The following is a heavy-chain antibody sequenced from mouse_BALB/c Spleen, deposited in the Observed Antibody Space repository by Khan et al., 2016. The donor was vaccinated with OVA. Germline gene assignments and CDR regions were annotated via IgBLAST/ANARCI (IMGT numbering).Heavy chain of an antibody. D-gene: IGHD2-14*01. CDR1: GYTFTSYK. CDR2: INPSNGYT. J-gene: IGHJ3*01. Sequence: QVQLKESGAELARPGASVKMSCKASGYTFTSYKIHWIKERPGQGLEWIGNINPSNGYTNYNQKFKDKATLTTDKSSTTAYLQLSSLTSDDSAVYNCVRDGAYHRNDGWFAYWGQGTLVTVSA. V-gene: IGHV1-4*01. CDR3: VRDGAYHRNDGWFAY.